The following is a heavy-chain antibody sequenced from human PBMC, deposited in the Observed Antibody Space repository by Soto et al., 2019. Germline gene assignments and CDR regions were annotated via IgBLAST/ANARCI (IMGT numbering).Heavy chain of an antibody. CDR2: INHSGST. CDR1: GGSFSGYY. CDR3: RVAMVRGVNYYYYGMDV. J-gene: IGHJ6*02. V-gene: IGHV4-34*01. Sequence: KPSETLSLTCAVYGGSFSGYYWSWIRQPPGKGLEWIGEINHSGSTNYNPSLKSRVTRSVDTSKNQFSLKLSSVTAADTAVYYCRVAMVRGVNYYYYGMDVWGQGTTVTVSS. D-gene: IGHD3-10*01.